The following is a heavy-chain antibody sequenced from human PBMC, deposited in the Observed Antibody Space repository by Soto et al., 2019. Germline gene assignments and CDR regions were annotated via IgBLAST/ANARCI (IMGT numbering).Heavy chain of an antibody. V-gene: IGHV5-51*01. CDR1: GYSFTSYW. CDR3: ARRRLWGDLYYGMDV. J-gene: IGHJ6*02. Sequence: GESQKISCKGSGYSFTSYWIGWVRQMPGKGLEWMGIIYPGDSDTRYSPSFQGQVTISADKSISTAYLQWSSLKASDTAMYYCARRRLWGDLYYGMDVWGQGTTVTVSS. D-gene: IGHD2-21*02. CDR2: IYPGDSDT.